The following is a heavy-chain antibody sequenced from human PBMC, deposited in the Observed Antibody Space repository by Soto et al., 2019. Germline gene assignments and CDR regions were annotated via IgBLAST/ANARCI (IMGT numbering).Heavy chain of an antibody. CDR3: AKGLGEPYPHAYNWFDH. V-gene: IGHV3-23*01. J-gene: IGHJ5*02. D-gene: IGHD1-26*01. CDR2: ISGSGGST. Sequence: EVQLLESGGGLVQPGGSLRLSCAASGFTFSSYAMSWVRQAPGKGLEWVSAISGSGGSTYDADSVKGRFTISRDNSKTTLYLQMNSLRAEDTAVYYCAKGLGEPYPHAYNWFDHWGQGTLVTVSS. CDR1: GFTFSSYA.